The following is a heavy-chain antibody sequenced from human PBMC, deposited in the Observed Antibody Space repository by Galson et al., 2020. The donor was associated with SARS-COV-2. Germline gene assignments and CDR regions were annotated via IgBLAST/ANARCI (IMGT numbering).Heavy chain of an antibody. CDR3: ARDASRGLDP. CDR1: GGSISDYH. D-gene: IGHD2-2*01. CDR2: IYYTGST. V-gene: IGHV4-59*01. Sequence: SEILSLTCTLSGGSISDYHWSWIRQPPGKGLEWIGYIYYTGSTTYNPSLKSRVTISIDTSKRQFSLTLSSVTAADTAVYYCARDASRGLDPGGQGTLVTVSS. J-gene: IGHJ5*02.